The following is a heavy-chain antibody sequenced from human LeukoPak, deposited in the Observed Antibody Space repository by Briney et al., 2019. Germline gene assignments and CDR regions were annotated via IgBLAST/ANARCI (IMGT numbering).Heavy chain of an antibody. CDR2: ISYDGSNK. V-gene: IGHV3-30*18. D-gene: IGHD4-11*01. Sequence: GGSLRLSCAASGFTFANYNMHWVRQAPGKGLEWVAVISYDGSNKYYADSVKGRFTISRDNSKNTLYLQMNSLRAEDTAVYYCAKDGSNLAYYFDYWGQGTLVTVSS. CDR1: GFTFANYN. J-gene: IGHJ4*02. CDR3: AKDGSNLAYYFDY.